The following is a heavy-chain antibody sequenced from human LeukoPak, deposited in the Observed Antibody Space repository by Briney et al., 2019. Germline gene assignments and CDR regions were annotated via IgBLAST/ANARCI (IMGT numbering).Heavy chain of an antibody. J-gene: IGHJ4*02. CDR2: ISYDGSNK. V-gene: IGHV3-30*04. D-gene: IGHD3-22*01. CDR1: GFTFSSYA. CDR3: ARDLFGGYYYRQFDY. Sequence: PGGSLRLSCAASGFTFSSYAMHWVRQAPGKGLEWVAVISYDGSNKYYADSVKGRFTISRDNSKNTLYLQMNSLRAEDMAVYYCARDLFGGYYYRQFDYWGQGTLVTVSS.